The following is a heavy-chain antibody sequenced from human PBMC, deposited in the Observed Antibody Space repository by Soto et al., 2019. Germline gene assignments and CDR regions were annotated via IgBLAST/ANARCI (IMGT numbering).Heavy chain of an antibody. D-gene: IGHD1-7*01. V-gene: IGHV3-33*01. CDR3: ARVSPQGNWNYVLRYYYMDV. J-gene: IGHJ6*03. Sequence: GGSLRLSCAASGFTFSSYGMHWVRQAPGKGLEWVAVIWYDGSNKYYADSVKGRFTISRDNSKNTLYLQMTSLRAEDTAVYYCARVSPQGNWNYVLRYYYMDVWGKGTTVTVSS. CDR2: IWYDGSNK. CDR1: GFTFSSYG.